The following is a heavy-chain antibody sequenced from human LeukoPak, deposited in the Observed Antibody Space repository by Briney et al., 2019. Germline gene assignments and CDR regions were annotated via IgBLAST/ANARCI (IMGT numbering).Heavy chain of an antibody. Sequence: GSSVKVSCKASGGTFSSYAISWVRQAPGQGLEWMGRIIPIFGIANYAQKFQGRATITADKSTSTAYMELSSLRSEDTAVYYCARDRATRDGYNQAFYGMDVWGQGTTVTVSS. CDR1: GGTFSSYA. CDR3: ARDRATRDGYNQAFYGMDV. D-gene: IGHD5-24*01. V-gene: IGHV1-69*04. J-gene: IGHJ6*02. CDR2: IIPIFGIA.